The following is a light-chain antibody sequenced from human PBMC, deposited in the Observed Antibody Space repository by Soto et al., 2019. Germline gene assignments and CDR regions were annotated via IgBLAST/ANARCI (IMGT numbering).Light chain of an antibody. CDR3: QQSYSSPLT. CDR2: WAS. J-gene: IGKJ5*01. CDR1: QSVLYSTNNKNY. Sequence: DIVMTQSPDSLAVSLGERATINCKSSQSVLYSTNNKNYLAWYQQKPGHPPKLVIYWASTRESGVPDRFSGSGSGTDFTITISSLQAEDVAAYYCQQSYSSPLTFGQGTRLEIK. V-gene: IGKV4-1*01.